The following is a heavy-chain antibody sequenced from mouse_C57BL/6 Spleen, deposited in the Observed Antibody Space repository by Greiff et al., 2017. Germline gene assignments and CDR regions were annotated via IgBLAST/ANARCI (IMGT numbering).Heavy chain of an antibody. CDR2: INPNYGTT. CDR1: GYSFTDYN. J-gene: IGHJ2*01. Sequence: VQLQQSGPELVKPGASVKISCKASGYSFTDYNMNWVKQSNGKSLEWIGVINPNYGTTSYNQKFKVKATLTVDQSSSTAYMQLNSLTSEDSAVYYCAGYYLSSYRCDMDYWGKGTTLTVSS. D-gene: IGHD1-1*01. V-gene: IGHV1-39*01. CDR3: AGYYLSSYRCDMDY.